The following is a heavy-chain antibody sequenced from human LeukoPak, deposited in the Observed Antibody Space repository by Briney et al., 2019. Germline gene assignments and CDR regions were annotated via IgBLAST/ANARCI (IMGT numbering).Heavy chain of an antibody. D-gene: IGHD3-22*01. CDR3: ARDYDSSYYWFDY. CDR1: GFTFSSYS. J-gene: IGHJ4*02. V-gene: IGHV3-21*01. CDR2: ISSSSTYI. Sequence: GGSLRLSCAASGFTFSSYSMNWVRQAPGKGLEWVSSISSSSTYIYYADSVKGRFTISRDNAKNSLYLQMNNLRAEDTAVYYCARDYDSSYYWFDYWGQGTLVTVSS.